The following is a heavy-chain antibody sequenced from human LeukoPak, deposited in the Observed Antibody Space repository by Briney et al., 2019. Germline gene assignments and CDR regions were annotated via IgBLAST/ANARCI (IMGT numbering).Heavy chain of an antibody. CDR3: ARGRGCSSMSCYPDY. CDR2: ISPRTHYI. Sequence: GGSLRLSCAVSGFSFSDYTINWVRQAPGKGLEWVSSISPRTHYIYYADAVKGRLTISRDNATNSLYLQMHSLRGEDTAVYYCARGRGCSSMSCYPDYWGQGTLVTVSS. J-gene: IGHJ4*02. CDR1: GFSFSDYT. V-gene: IGHV3-21*01. D-gene: IGHD2-2*01.